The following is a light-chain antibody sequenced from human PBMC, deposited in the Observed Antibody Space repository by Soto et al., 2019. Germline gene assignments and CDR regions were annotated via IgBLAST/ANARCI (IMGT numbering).Light chain of an antibody. CDR3: CSYGGSLYV. CDR2: GVT. V-gene: IGLV2-11*01. J-gene: IGLJ1*01. CDR1: SSDVGGYKY. Sequence: QSALAQPRSVSGSPGQSVTISCTGTSSDVGGYKYVSWYQHHPGKAPKLLIYGVTERPSGVPDRFSGSKSGYTASLTISGLQAEDEADYYCCSYGGSLYVFGTGTKVTVL.